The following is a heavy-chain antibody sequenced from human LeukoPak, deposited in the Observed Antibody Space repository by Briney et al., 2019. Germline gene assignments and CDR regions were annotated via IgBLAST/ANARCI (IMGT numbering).Heavy chain of an antibody. CDR3: ARARAYSSSWYYLDY. D-gene: IGHD6-13*01. CDR2: IYHSGIT. V-gene: IGHV4-30-4*08. J-gene: IGHJ4*02. CDR1: GGSISSGDYY. Sequence: SETLSLTCTVSGGSISSGDYYWSWIRQPPGKGLEWIGHIYHSGITYDNPSLKSRVTFLVDTSKNQFSLKVNSVTAADTAVYHCARARAYSSSWYYLDYWGQGTLVTVSS.